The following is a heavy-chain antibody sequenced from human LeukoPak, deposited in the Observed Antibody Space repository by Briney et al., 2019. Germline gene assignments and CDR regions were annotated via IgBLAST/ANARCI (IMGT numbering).Heavy chain of an antibody. V-gene: IGHV1-18*01. J-gene: IGHJ5*02. CDR1: GYTFTIYG. D-gene: IGHD3-22*01. Sequence: ASVTVSFTASGYTFTIYGISWVRQAPGQGREWMGWISAYNGNTNYAQKLQGRVTMTTDTSTSTAYMELRSLRSDDTAVYYCARDRGDSSGYYLNWFDRWGQGTLVTVSS. CDR3: ARDRGDSSGYYLNWFDR. CDR2: ISAYNGNT.